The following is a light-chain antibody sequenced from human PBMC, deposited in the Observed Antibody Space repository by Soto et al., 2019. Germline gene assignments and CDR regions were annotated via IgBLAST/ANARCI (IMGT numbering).Light chain of an antibody. CDR2: GAS. V-gene: IGKV3D-20*02. Sequence: EIVLTQSPGTLSLSPGERATLSCRASQSVGSNYLAWYQQKPGQAPRLLIYGASSRASGIPDRFSGSGSGTDFTLTISRLEPEDFAVYYCQQRSSWPPALSFGGGTKVE. CDR3: QQRSSWPPALS. CDR1: QSVGSNY. J-gene: IGKJ4*01.